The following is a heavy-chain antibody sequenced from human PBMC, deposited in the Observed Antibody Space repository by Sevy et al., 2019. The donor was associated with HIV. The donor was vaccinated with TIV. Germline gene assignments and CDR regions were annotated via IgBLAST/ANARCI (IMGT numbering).Heavy chain of an antibody. CDR3: ARLFYGSADY. CDR1: GFTFSSYW. J-gene: IGHJ4*02. V-gene: IGHV3-7*01. Sequence: AGSLRLSCAASGFTFSSYWMSWVRQAPGKGLEWLATLNLDGSETFYVDSVKGRFTISRHNPRKSVYLQMTSLSAEDTAVYYCARLFYGSADYWGQGTLVTVSS. D-gene: IGHD3-10*01. CDR2: LNLDGSET.